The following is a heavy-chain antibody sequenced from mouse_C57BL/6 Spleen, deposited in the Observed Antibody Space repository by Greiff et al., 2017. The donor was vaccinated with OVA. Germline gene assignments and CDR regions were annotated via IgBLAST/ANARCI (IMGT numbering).Heavy chain of an antibody. CDR1: GFSLSTFGMG. CDR2: IWWDDDK. J-gene: IGHJ2*01. CDR3: ARIAKETVVAYYFDY. Sequence: QVTLKESGPGILQPSQTLSLTCSFSGFSLSTFGMGVGWIRQPSGKGLDWLAHIWWDDDKYYNPALKSRLTISKDTSKNQVFLKIAHVDTADTATYYGARIAKETVVAYYFDYWGQGTTLTVSS. V-gene: IGHV8-8*01. D-gene: IGHD1-1*01.